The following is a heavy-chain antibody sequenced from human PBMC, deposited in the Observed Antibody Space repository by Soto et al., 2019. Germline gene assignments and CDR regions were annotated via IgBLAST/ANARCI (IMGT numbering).Heavy chain of an antibody. D-gene: IGHD3-10*01. Sequence: SETLSLTCTVSGGSISSSSYYWGWIRQPPGKGLEWIGSVYYSGSTYYNPSLKSRVTISVDTSKNQFSLRLSYVTAADTAVYYCARPSGGSTYYYGMDVWGQGTTVTVSS. CDR3: ARPSGGSTYYYGMDV. CDR2: VYYSGST. V-gene: IGHV4-39*01. J-gene: IGHJ6*02. CDR1: GGSISSSSYY.